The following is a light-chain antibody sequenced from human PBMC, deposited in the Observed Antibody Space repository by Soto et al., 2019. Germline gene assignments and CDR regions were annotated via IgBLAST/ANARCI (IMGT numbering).Light chain of an antibody. Sequence: DIQMTQSPSSLSASVGDRFTITCLASQSISSYLNWYQQKPCKAPKLLIYSASSLQSGVPSRFSGSGSGTDFTLTISSLQPEDFEPYYCQQSYSNPRTFGQGTKVDIK. CDR2: SAS. CDR1: QSISSY. J-gene: IGKJ1*01. CDR3: QQSYSNPRT. V-gene: IGKV1-39*01.